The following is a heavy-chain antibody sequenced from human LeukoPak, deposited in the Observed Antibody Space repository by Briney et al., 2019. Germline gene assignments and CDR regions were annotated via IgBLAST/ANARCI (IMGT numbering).Heavy chain of an antibody. J-gene: IGHJ4*02. D-gene: IGHD6-19*01. CDR2: ISGSGGST. Sequence: GGSLRLSCAASGFTFSSYAMGWVRQAPGKGLEWVSAISGSGGSTYYADSVKGRFTISRDNSKNTLYLQMNSLRAEDTAMYYCARGYSSGWIYFDYWGQGTLVTVPS. CDR3: ARGYSSGWIYFDY. V-gene: IGHV3-23*01. CDR1: GFTFSSYA.